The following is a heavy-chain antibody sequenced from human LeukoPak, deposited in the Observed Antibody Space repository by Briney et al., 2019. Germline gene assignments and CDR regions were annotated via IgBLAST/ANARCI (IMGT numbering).Heavy chain of an antibody. J-gene: IGHJ6*03. D-gene: IGHD2-2*01. CDR2: ISGSGGST. Sequence: PGGFLRLSCAASGFTFSSYAMSWVRQAPGKGLKWVSAISGSGGSTYYADSVKGRFTISRDNSKNTLYLQMNSLRAEGTAVYYCAANFYCSSTSCYHYYYYMDVWGKGTTVTVSS. CDR1: GFTFSSYA. CDR3: AANFYCSSTSCYHYYYYMDV. V-gene: IGHV3-23*01.